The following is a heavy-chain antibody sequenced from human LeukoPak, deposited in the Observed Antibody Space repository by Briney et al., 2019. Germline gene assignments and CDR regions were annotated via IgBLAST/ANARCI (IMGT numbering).Heavy chain of an antibody. CDR1: GFTFSTYW. Sequence: GGSLRLSCAASGFTFSTYWMHWVRQAPGKGLVWVSRINSDGSSTVYADSVKGRFTISRDNAKNTLYLQMNSLRAEDTAVYYCARDPFYDSSGFYASDYWGQGTLVTVSS. V-gene: IGHV3-74*01. CDR3: ARDPFYDSSGFYASDY. D-gene: IGHD3-22*01. CDR2: INSDGSST. J-gene: IGHJ4*02.